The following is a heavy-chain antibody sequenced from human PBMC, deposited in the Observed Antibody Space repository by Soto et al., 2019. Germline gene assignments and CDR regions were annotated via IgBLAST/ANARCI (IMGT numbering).Heavy chain of an antibody. V-gene: IGHV3-23*01. CDR2: ISDGGGST. CDR3: ARAVAGGGFDY. D-gene: IGHD6-13*01. J-gene: IGHJ4*02. Sequence: GGSLRLSCAASGFSFSSYAMSWVRQAPGKGLEWVSSISDGGGSTNYADSVRGRFTIARDRSKNTLYLHMISLRAEDTAVYYCARAVAGGGFDYWGQGTLVTVSS. CDR1: GFSFSSYA.